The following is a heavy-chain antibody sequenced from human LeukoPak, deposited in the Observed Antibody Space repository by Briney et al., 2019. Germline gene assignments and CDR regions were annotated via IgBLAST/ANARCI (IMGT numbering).Heavy chain of an antibody. D-gene: IGHD6-19*01. V-gene: IGHV1-69*02. CDR2: IIPILGIA. CDR1: GGTFSSYT. Sequence: SVKVSCKASGGTFSSYTISWVRQAPGQGLEWMGRIIPILGIANYAQKFQGRVTMTRDTSTSTVYMELSSLRSEDTAVYYCARPLAVAGNPADANFDYWGQGTLVTVSS. CDR3: ARPLAVAGNPADANFDY. J-gene: IGHJ4*02.